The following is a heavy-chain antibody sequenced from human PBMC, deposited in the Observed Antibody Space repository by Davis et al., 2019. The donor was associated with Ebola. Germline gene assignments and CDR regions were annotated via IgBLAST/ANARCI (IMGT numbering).Heavy chain of an antibody. V-gene: IGHV3-23*01. J-gene: IGHJ3*01. CDR2: LGTSADT. CDR1: GFMFSTYV. Sequence: PGGSLRLSCVDSGFMFSTYVMSWVRQAPGKGLEWVSTLGTSADTYYADSVKGRFTISRDNSKNTLYLQMNGLRVEDTAIYYCAKDTSNVWFDVWGQGTTVTVSS. D-gene: IGHD6-19*01. CDR3: AKDTSNVWFDV.